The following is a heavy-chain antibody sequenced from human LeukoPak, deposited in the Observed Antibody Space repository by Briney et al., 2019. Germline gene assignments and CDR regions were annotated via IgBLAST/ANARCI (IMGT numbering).Heavy chain of an antibody. CDR3: AIKLGRDGYYYDGMDV. V-gene: IGHV1-69*13. D-gene: IGHD3-16*01. CDR1: GGTFSSYA. Sequence: SVKVSCKASGGTFSSYAISWVRQAPGQGLEWMGGIIPIFGTANYAQKFQGRVTITADESTSTAYMELSSLRSEDTAVYYCAIKLGRDGYYYDGMDVWGKGTTVTVSS. J-gene: IGHJ6*04. CDR2: IIPIFGTA.